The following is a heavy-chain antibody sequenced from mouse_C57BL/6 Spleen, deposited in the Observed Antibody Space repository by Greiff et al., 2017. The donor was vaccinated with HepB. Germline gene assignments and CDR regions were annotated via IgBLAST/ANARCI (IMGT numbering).Heavy chain of an antibody. CDR3: ARDGLGRYYAMDY. CDR1: GFTFSDFY. Sequence: EVKLVESGGGLVQSGRSLRLSCATSGFTFSDFYMEWVRQAPGKGLEWIAASRNKANDYTTEYSASVKGRFIVSRDTSQSILYLQMNALRAEDTAIYDCARDGLGRYYAMDYWGQGTSVTVSS. J-gene: IGHJ4*01. D-gene: IGHD4-1*01. V-gene: IGHV7-1*01. CDR2: SRNKANDYTT.